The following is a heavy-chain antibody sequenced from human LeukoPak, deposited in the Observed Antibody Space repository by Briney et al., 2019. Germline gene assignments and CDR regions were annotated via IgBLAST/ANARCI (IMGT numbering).Heavy chain of an antibody. D-gene: IGHD3-9*01. V-gene: IGHV4-4*02. CDR1: GGSISSSNW. CDR3: ARVARTPRTGYSKVY. J-gene: IGHJ4*02. CDR2: ISHIGTT. Sequence: SETLSLTCVVSGGSISSSNWWSWVRPPPGKGLEWIGEISHIGTTNYTPSLKSRVTISVDNPKNQFSLKLSYMNSLRADVTSFARVARTPRTGYSKVYWGQGTLATVSS.